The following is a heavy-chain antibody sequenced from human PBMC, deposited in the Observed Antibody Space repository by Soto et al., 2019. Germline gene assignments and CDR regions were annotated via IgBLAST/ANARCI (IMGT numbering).Heavy chain of an antibody. Sequence: QVQLQESGPGLVKPSQTLSLTCTVSGGSIRSSGYYWSWIRQHPGKGLEWIGYIFNSGGSDYNPSLKSRDTMSLDCYQNQFSLNLSSVTAADTAVYYRASFISYFIRDYWGQGTLVTVSS. CDR3: ASFISYFIRDY. V-gene: IGHV4-31*03. CDR1: GGSIRSSGYY. J-gene: IGHJ4*02. CDR2: IFNSGGS. D-gene: IGHD2-21*01.